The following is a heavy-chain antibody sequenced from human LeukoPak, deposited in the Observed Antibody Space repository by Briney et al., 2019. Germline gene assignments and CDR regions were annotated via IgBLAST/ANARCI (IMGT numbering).Heavy chain of an antibody. CDR2: ISPGGSYT. V-gene: IGHV3-11*03. D-gene: IGHD5-24*01. J-gene: IGHJ3*01. Sequence: GGSLRLTCAGSGFIFCDFYINRIRQSPGKGLEWLAYISPGGSYTTYGDSVKGRFVISRDNAKNSVSLQMNSLRVEDTAVYFCARSNYAERWLQLKVWGQGTMVTVSS. CDR3: ARSNYAERWLQLKV. CDR1: GFIFCDFY.